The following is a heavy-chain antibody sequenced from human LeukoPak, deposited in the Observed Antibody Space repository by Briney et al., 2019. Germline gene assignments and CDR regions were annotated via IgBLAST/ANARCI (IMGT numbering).Heavy chain of an antibody. CDR2: ISGSGGST. V-gene: IGHV3-23*01. J-gene: IGHJ4*02. D-gene: IGHD6-19*01. Sequence: ETLSLTCAVSGGSISSGGYSWSWVRQAPGKGLEWVSAISGSGGSTYYADSVKGRFTISRDNSKNTLYLQMNSLRAEDTAVYYCAKVRSSGWYDYWGQGTLVTVSS. CDR1: GGSISSGGYS. CDR3: AKVRSSGWYDY.